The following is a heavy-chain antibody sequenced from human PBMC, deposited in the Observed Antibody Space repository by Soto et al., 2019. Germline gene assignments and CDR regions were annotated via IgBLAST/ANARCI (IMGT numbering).Heavy chain of an antibody. CDR1: GGSINSGDYY. CDR3: ASDRYSGSGTYYHFYSVMDV. J-gene: IGHJ6*02. Sequence: SETLSLTCTVSGGSINSGDYYWTWVRQPPGKGLEWIGNIFHSGSTYYTPSLQSRVTISLDTSKNHFSLKLSSVTPADTAVYYCASDRYSGSGTYYHFYSVMDVCGQGTTVTVS. CDR2: IFHSGST. V-gene: IGHV4-30-4*01. D-gene: IGHD3-10*01.